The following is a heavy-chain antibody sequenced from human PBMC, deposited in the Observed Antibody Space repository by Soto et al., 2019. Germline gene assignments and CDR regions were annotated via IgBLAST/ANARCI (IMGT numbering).Heavy chain of an antibody. J-gene: IGHJ6*02. V-gene: IGHV3-30-3*01. CDR3: ARERDSYGYYYYYGMDV. Sequence: QVQLVESGGGVVQPGRSLRLSCAASGFTFSSYAMHWVRQAPGKGLEWVAVISYDGSNKYYAYSVKGRFTISRDNSKNTLYLQMNSLRAEDTAVYSSARERDSYGYYYYYGMDVWGQGTTVTVSS. CDR2: ISYDGSNK. D-gene: IGHD5-18*01. CDR1: GFTFSSYA.